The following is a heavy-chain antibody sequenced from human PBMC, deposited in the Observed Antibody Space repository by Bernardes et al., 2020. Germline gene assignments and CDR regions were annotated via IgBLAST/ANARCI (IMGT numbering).Heavy chain of an antibody. CDR1: GYTFTGYY. CDR3: ARDWSSSPGVGYYGMDV. V-gene: IGHV1-2*04. CDR2: INPNSGGT. J-gene: IGHJ6*02. Sequence: ASVKVSCKASGYTFTGYYMHWVRQAPGQGLEWMGWINPNSGGTNYAQKFQGWVTMTRDTSISTAYMELSRLRSDDTAVYYCARDWSSSPGVGYYGMDVWGQGTTVTVSS. D-gene: IGHD6-6*01.